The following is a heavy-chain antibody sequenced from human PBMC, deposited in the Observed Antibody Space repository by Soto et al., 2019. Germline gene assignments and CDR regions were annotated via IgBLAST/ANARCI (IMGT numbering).Heavy chain of an antibody. D-gene: IGHD3-3*01. CDR1: GFTFSSYA. J-gene: IGHJ3*02. Sequence: GGSLRLSCAASGFTFSSYAMSWVRQAPGKGLEWVSAISGSGGSTYYADSVKGRFTISRDNSKNTLYLQMNSLRAEDADVYYCAGAYDFWSGYSYDAFDIWGQGTMVTVSS. CDR2: ISGSGGST. V-gene: IGHV3-23*01. CDR3: AGAYDFWSGYSYDAFDI.